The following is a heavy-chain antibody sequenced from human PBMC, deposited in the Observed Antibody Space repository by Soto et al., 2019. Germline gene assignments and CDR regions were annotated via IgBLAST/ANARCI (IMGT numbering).Heavy chain of an antibody. CDR1: GGTVSSYA. CDR2: IIPIFGTA. Sequence: SVKVSGKASGGTVSSYAISWVRQAPGQGLEWMGGIIPIFGTANYAQKLQGRVTITADKSTSTAYMELSSLRSEDTAVYYCASLQGRGPNYGMAVWGEGTTVTVSS. J-gene: IGHJ6*04. CDR3: ASLQGRGPNYGMAV. V-gene: IGHV1-69*06.